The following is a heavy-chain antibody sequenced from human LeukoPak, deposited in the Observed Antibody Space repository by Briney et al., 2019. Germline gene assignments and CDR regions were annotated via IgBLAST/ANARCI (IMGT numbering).Heavy chain of an antibody. V-gene: IGHV5-51*01. CDR1: GYSFTSYW. D-gene: IGHD1-26*01. CDR2: IYPHDSDT. J-gene: IGHJ6*02. CDR3: ARPSEEGASGYYYGLDV. Sequence: GESLKFSCKGAGYSFTSYWIAWVRQLPGKGLEWMGIIYPHDSDTRYSPSFQGQVTISADKSISTAYLQWSSLKASDTAMYYCARPSEEGASGYYYGLDVWGQGTTVTVSS.